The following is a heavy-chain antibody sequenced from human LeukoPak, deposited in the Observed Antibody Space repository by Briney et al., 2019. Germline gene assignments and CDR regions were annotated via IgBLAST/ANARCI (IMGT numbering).Heavy chain of an antibody. Sequence: TGGSLRLSCAASGFTVSSNYMSWVRQAPGKGLECVAVASYDGGNKYYADSVKGRFTISRDNSKNTLYLQMNSLKTEDTAVYFCARVAAPRSNDYWGQGTLVTVSS. V-gene: IGHV3-30-3*01. CDR2: ASYDGGNK. CDR1: GFTVSSNY. CDR3: ARVAAPRSNDY. J-gene: IGHJ4*02. D-gene: IGHD6-13*01.